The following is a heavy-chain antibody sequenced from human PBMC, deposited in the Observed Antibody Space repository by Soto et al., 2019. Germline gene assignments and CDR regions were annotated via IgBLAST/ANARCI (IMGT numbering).Heavy chain of an antibody. CDR2: ISSSGSYI. Sequence: GGSLRLSCAASGFPISSYSMSWVRQAPGKGLEWVSSISSSGSYIYYADSVKGRFTISRDNAKNSLYLQMNSLRAEDTAVYFCARDSSGTYYKNIWFDPWGQGTLVTVSS. V-gene: IGHV3-21*01. CDR1: GFPISSYS. D-gene: IGHD1-26*01. J-gene: IGHJ5*02. CDR3: ARDSSGTYYKNIWFDP.